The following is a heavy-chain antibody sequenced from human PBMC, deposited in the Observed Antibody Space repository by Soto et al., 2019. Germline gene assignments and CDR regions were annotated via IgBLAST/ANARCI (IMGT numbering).Heavy chain of an antibody. CDR2: INPSGGST. CDR3: ARAGAGCSSTSCHTASDAFDI. V-gene: IGHV1-46*03. Sequence: ASVKVSCKASGYTFTSYYMHWVRQAPGQGLEWMGIINPSGGSTSYAQKFQGRVTMTRDTSTSTVYMELSSLRSEDTAVYYCARAGAGCSSTSCHTASDAFDIRGQGTMVTVSS. D-gene: IGHD2-2*02. J-gene: IGHJ3*02. CDR1: GYTFTSYY.